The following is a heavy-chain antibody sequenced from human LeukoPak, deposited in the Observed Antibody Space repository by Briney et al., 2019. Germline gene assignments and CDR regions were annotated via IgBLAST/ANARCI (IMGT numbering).Heavy chain of an antibody. CDR1: GGTFNSYA. V-gene: IGHV1-3*01. CDR3: ARDSGSGNNDY. Sequence: GASVKVSCKASGGTFNSYAISWVRQAPGQRLEWMGWISAGNGNTKYSQNFQGRVTFISNTSATTAFMELSSLRSEDAAVYYCARDSGSGNNDYWGQGTLVTVSS. J-gene: IGHJ4*02. CDR2: ISAGNGNT. D-gene: IGHD1-26*01.